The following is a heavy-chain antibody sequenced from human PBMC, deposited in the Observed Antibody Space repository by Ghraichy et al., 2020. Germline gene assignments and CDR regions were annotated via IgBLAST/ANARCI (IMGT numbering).Heavy chain of an antibody. CDR3: ARGNYYDSSGYGAALDY. D-gene: IGHD3-22*01. CDR2: ITHTGST. Sequence: SETLSLTCAVYDKSFSGYYWSWIRQSPGKGLEWIGEITHTGSTNYNPSLKSRVTISVDTSKNQFSLKLSSVTAADTAVYYCARGNYYDSSGYGAALDYWGQGILVTVSS. J-gene: IGHJ4*02. V-gene: IGHV4-34*01. CDR1: DKSFSGYY.